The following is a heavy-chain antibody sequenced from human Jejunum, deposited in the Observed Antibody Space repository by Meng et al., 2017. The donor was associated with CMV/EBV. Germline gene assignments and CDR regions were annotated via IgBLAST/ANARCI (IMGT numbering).Heavy chain of an antibody. V-gene: IGHV3-74*01. J-gene: IGHJ4*02. CDR3: ARVPSYGSGSYYKLDY. D-gene: IGHD3-10*01. CDR1: GVTFSSYW. CDR2: INSDGSST. Sequence: GVTFSSYWMHWVRQAPGKGLVWVSRINSDGSSTSYADSVKGRFTISRDNAKNTLYLQMNSLRAEDTAVYYCARVPSYGSGSYYKLDYWGQGTLVTVSS.